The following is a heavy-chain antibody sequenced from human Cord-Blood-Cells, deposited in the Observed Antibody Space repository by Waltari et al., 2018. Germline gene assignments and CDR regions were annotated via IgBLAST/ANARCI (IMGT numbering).Heavy chain of an antibody. D-gene: IGHD2-21*01. V-gene: IGHV4-34*01. Sequence: QVQLQQWGAGLLKPSETLSLTCAVYGGSFSGYYWSWIRQPPGKGLEWIGEINHSGSTNYNPSLKSRVTKSVDTSKTQFSLKLSPVTAADTAVYYCARGQHQIYSVPFDYWGQGTLVTVSS. CDR3: ARGQHQIYSVPFDY. J-gene: IGHJ4*02. CDR1: GGSFSGYY. CDR2: INHSGST.